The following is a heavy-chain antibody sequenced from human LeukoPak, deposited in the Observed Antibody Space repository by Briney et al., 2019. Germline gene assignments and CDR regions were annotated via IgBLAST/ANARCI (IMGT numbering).Heavy chain of an antibody. CDR1: GFTFSSYA. D-gene: IGHD3-3*01. CDR3: AKGSSIYDFWSGRVMDV. Sequence: GGSLRLSCAASGFTFSSYAMSWVRQAPGKGLEWVSAISGSGGSTYYADSVKGRFTIPRDNSKNTLYLQMNSLRAEDTAVYYCAKGSSIYDFWSGRVMDVWGQGTTVTVSS. V-gene: IGHV3-23*01. J-gene: IGHJ6*02. CDR2: ISGSGGST.